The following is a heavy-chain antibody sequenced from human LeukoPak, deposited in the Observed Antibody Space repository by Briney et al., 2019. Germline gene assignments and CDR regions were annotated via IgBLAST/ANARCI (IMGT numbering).Heavy chain of an antibody. Sequence: GGSLRLSCAASGFTFSSYWMHWVRQAPGKGLVWVSRFYSDGSRTNYADSVKGRFTISGDNAKNTHYLQMNSLRAEDTAAYYCTRSGRGGAFDIWGQGTMVTVSS. V-gene: IGHV3-74*01. CDR3: TRSGRGGAFDI. D-gene: IGHD1-26*01. CDR2: FYSDGSRT. CDR1: GFTFSSYW. J-gene: IGHJ3*02.